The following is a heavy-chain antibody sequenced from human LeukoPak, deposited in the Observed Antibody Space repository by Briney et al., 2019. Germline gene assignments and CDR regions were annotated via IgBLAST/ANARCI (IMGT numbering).Heavy chain of an antibody. J-gene: IGHJ4*02. V-gene: IGHV3-23*01. CDR3: AKDPDRGYSYGYALIFDY. Sequence: GGSLRLSCTASAVTFSSYAMSWVRQAPGKGLEWVSAISGSGGSTYYADSVKGRFTISRDNSKNTLYLQMNSLRAEDTAVYYCAKDPDRGYSYGYALIFDYWGQGTLVTVSS. D-gene: IGHD5-18*01. CDR2: ISGSGGST. CDR1: AVTFSSYA.